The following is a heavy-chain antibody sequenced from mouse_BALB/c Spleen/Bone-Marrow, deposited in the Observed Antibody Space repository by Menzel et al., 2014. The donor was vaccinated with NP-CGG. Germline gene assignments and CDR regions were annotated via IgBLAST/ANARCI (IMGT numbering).Heavy chain of an antibody. CDR3: ARGGNYVWFAY. D-gene: IGHD2-1*01. CDR2: INPSSGYT. Sequence: VQLQQSGAELARPGASVKMSCKASGYTFTRYTMHWVKQRPGQGLEWIGYINPSSGYTNYNQKFKDKATLTADKSSSTVYMQLSSLTSEDSAVHYCARGGNYVWFAYWGQGSLVTVSA. CDR1: GYTFTRYT. V-gene: IGHV1-4*01. J-gene: IGHJ3*01.